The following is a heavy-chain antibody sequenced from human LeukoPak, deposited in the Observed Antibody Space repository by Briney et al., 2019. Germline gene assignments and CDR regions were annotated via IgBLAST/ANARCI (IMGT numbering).Heavy chain of an antibody. D-gene: IGHD3-10*01. J-gene: IGHJ4*02. CDR1: GGSISSSNW. Sequence: SETLSLTCAVSGGSISSSNWWSWVRQPPGKGLEWIGEIYHSGSTNYNPSLKSRVTISVDKSKNHFSLKMSSVTAADTAVYCCARDYRGTGSYFDFWGQGTLVTVSS. CDR2: IYHSGST. V-gene: IGHV4-4*01. CDR3: ARDYRGTGSYFDF.